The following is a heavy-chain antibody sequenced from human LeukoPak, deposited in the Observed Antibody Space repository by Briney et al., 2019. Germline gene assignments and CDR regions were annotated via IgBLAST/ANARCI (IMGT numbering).Heavy chain of an antibody. D-gene: IGHD2-2*01. CDR1: GFRFSSHT. CDR2: ISASGGST. Sequence: LGGSLRLSCAASGFRFSSHTMIWVRQAPGQGLEWVSAISASGGSTHYADSLKGRFTISRDNSKDTVYLQMNNLRAEDTALYYCAKDFYQRSSRTNTDHHYYAMDVWGQGTTVTVSS. CDR3: AKDFYQRSSRTNTDHHYYAMDV. V-gene: IGHV3-23*01. J-gene: IGHJ6*02.